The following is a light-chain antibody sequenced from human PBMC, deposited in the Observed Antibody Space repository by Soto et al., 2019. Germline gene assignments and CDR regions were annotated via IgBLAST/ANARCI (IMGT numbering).Light chain of an antibody. CDR3: QSYDNNLSGSV. V-gene: IGLV1-40*01. CDR2: GNT. CDR1: SCNLGEGYD. J-gene: IGLJ3*02. Sequence: QSVLTQPPSVSGAPGQRVTISCTGSSCNLGEGYDVHWYQQLPGTAPKLLIYGNTNRPSGVPDRFSGSKSGTSASLAITALQAEDEADYYYQSYDNNLSGSVFGGGTKVTVL.